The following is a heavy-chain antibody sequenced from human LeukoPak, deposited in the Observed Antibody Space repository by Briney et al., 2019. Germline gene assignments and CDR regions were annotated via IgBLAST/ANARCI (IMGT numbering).Heavy chain of an antibody. CDR3: ARDLRSSWYGRYYYCYMDV. CDR1: GGTFSSYA. J-gene: IGHJ6*03. Sequence: SVKVSCKASGGTFSSYAISWVRQAPGQGLEWMGGIIPIFGTANYAQKFQGRVTITADESTSTAYMELSSLRSEDTAVYYCARDLRSSWYGRYYYCYMDVWGKGTTVTISS. V-gene: IGHV1-69*13. D-gene: IGHD6-13*01. CDR2: IIPIFGTA.